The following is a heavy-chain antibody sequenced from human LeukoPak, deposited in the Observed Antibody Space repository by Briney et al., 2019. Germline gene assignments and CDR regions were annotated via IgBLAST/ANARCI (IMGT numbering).Heavy chain of an antibody. CDR2: ISGSGGST. Sequence: PGGSLRLSCAASGFTFSSYAMSWVRQAPGKGVEWVSAISGSGGSTYYADSVKGRFTISRDNSKNTLYLQMNSLRAEDTAVYYCAKDRVVVVRGYNWFDPWGQGTLVTVSS. J-gene: IGHJ5*02. CDR1: GFTFSSYA. V-gene: IGHV3-23*01. D-gene: IGHD2-2*01. CDR3: AKDRVVVVRGYNWFDP.